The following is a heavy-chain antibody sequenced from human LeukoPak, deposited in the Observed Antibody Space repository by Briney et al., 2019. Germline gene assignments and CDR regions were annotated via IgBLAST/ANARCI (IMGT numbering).Heavy chain of an antibody. CDR3: ARDLSPRGYDSPIDY. V-gene: IGHV3-20*01. J-gene: IGHJ4*02. Sequence: GGSLRLSCSAFGFTFDDYGMSWVRPAPGKGLVWGSGINWSGGSTGYADSVKGRFTISRANAKDSLYLQMNSLRAEDTAWYHCARDLSPRGYDSPIDYWGQGNLVTVSS. CDR2: INWSGGST. D-gene: IGHD5-12*01. CDR1: GFTFDDYG.